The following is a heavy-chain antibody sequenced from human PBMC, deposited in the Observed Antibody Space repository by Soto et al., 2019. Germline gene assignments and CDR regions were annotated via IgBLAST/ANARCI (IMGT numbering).Heavy chain of an antibody. CDR3: ARSVGGSNLNFDY. CDR1: GYTFTSYD. D-gene: IGHD7-27*01. J-gene: IGHJ4*02. CDR2: MNPDSGNT. V-gene: IGHV1-8*01. Sequence: QVQLVQSGAEVRTPGASVKVSCKASGYTFTSYDINWVRQATGQGPEWMGWMNPDSGNTGYVQKFQGRVTMTRNTAMSTAHMELSSLRSEDTAVYYCARSVGGSNLNFDYWGQGTLVTVSS.